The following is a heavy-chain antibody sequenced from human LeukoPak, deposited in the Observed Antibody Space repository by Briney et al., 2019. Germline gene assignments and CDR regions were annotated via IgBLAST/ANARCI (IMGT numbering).Heavy chain of an antibody. V-gene: IGHV4-34*01. CDR2: INHGGST. Sequence: PSETLSLTCAVYGGSFSGYYWSWIRQPPGKGLEWIGEINHGGSTNYNPSLKSRVTISVDTSKNQFSLKLSSVTAADTAVYYCARMGGYWGQGTLVTVSS. CDR3: ARMGGY. CDR1: GGSFSGYY. D-gene: IGHD5-24*01. J-gene: IGHJ4*02.